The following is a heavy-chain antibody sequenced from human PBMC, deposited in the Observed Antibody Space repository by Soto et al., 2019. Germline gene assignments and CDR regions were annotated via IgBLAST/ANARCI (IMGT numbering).Heavy chain of an antibody. Sequence: ASVKVSCKASGYAFTGYYMHWVRQAPGQGLEWMGWINPNSGGTNYAQKLQGRVTMTTDTSTSTAYMELRSLRSDDTAVYYCARVAITLVRGVSFYYYYGMDVWGQGTTVTVSS. CDR3: ARVAITLVRGVSFYYYYGMDV. J-gene: IGHJ6*02. D-gene: IGHD3-10*01. CDR1: GYAFTGYY. CDR2: INPNSGGT. V-gene: IGHV1-2*02.